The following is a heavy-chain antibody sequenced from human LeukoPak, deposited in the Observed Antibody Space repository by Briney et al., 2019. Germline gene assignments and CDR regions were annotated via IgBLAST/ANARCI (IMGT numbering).Heavy chain of an antibody. Sequence: SETLSLTCTVSGGSISGSSYYWGWIRQPPGKGLEWIGSIYYSGGTYYNPSLKSRVTISVDTSKNQFSLKLSSVTAADTAVYYCARRDWWTMEYWGQGTLVTVSS. CDR1: GGSISGSSYY. V-gene: IGHV4-39*01. D-gene: IGHD2-8*02. CDR3: ARRDWWTMEY. J-gene: IGHJ4*02. CDR2: IYYSGGT.